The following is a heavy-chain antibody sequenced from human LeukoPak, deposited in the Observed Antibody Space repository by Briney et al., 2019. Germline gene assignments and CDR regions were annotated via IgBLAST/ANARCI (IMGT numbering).Heavy chain of an antibody. CDR1: GGSISSNY. CDR2: IYYSGST. V-gene: IGHV4-59*01. D-gene: IGHD2-2*01. J-gene: IGHJ4*02. Sequence: PSETLSLTCTVSGGSISSNYWSWFRQSPGKGLEWIGYIYYSGSTNYNPSLKSRVTISVDTSKNQFSLKLSSVTAADTAVYYCARGHCSSTSCFDYWGQGTLVTVSS. CDR3: ARGHCSSTSCFDY.